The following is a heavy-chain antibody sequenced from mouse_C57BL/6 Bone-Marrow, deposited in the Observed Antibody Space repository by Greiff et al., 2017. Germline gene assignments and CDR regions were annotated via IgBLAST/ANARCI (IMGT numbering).Heavy chain of an antibody. CDR2: IYPGSGST. D-gene: IGHD1-1*02. J-gene: IGHJ4*01. Sequence: QVQLQPGAELVKPGASVKMSCKASGYTFTSYWITWVKQRPGQGLEWIGDIYPGSGSTNYNEKFKSKATLTVDTSSSTAYMQLSSLTSEDSAVYYCARVWWLPHYYAMDYWGQGTSVTVSS. CDR1: GYTFTSYW. V-gene: IGHV1-55*01. CDR3: ARVWWLPHYYAMDY.